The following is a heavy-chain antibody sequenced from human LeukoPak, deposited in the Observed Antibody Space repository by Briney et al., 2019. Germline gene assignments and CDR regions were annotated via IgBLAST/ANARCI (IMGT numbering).Heavy chain of an antibody. Sequence: PGGSLRLSCAASGFTFDDYAMHWVRQAPGKGLEWVSGISWNSGSIGYADSVKGRFTISRDNAKNSLYLQMNSLRAEDTAVYYCARDLDFWSGYPSNWFDPWGQGTLVTVSS. CDR3: ARDLDFWSGYPSNWFDP. J-gene: IGHJ5*02. CDR1: GFTFDDYA. D-gene: IGHD3-3*01. CDR2: ISWNSGSI. V-gene: IGHV3-9*01.